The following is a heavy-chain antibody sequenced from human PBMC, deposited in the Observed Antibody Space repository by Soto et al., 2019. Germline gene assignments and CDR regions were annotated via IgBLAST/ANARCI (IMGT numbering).Heavy chain of an antibody. CDR2: IAYDGNDK. V-gene: IGHV3-30*03. CDR3: ARDVGNYVHYYYGMDV. CDR1: EFTFNTYA. D-gene: IGHD1-7*01. Sequence: QAQLVESGGGVVQPGRSLRLSCAASEFTFNTYAMHWVRQAPGKGLEWVAVIAYDGNDKYYADSVKGRFTISRDNSKNALYLQMNTLRTEDKYMYYCARDVGNYVHYYYGMDVWGQWTTVTVSS. J-gene: IGHJ6*02.